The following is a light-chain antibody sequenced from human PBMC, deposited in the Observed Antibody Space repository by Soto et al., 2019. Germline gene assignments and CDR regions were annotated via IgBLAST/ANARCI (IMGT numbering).Light chain of an antibody. CDR3: AAWDDSLNGEV. J-gene: IGLJ2*01. CDR1: SSNIGSNP. V-gene: IGLV1-44*01. CDR2: SNN. Sequence: QSVLTQPPSASGTPGQRVTISCSGSSSNIGSNPVNWYQQLPGRAPKLLIYSNNQRPSGVPDRFSGSKSGTSASLAISGLQSEDEADYYGAAWDDSLNGEVFGGGTKLTVL.